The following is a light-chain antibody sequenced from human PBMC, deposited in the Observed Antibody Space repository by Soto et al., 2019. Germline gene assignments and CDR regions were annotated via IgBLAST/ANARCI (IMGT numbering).Light chain of an antibody. CDR1: SDIGNYNL. CDR3: ASYAGSRTYV. CDR2: EVT. Sequence: QSVVTQPASVSGSPGQSVTISCSGSDIGNYNLVSWYQHLPGRAPKLLSFEVTMRPSGISDRFSGSKSASTASLTISGLQAEDEGDYDCASYAGSRTYVFGSGTKLTVL. J-gene: IGLJ1*01. V-gene: IGLV2-23*02.